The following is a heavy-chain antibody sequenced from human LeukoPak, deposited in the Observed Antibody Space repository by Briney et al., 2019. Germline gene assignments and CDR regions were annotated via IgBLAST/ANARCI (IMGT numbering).Heavy chain of an antibody. CDR1: GFTVSSNY. J-gene: IGHJ6*03. Sequence: GGSLRLSCAASGFTVSSNYMSWVRQAPGKGLEWVSVIYSGGSTYYADSVKGRFTISRDNSKNTLYLQMNSLRAEDTAVYYCARPGVTGYYHMDVWGKGTTVTVSS. V-gene: IGHV3-53*01. CDR2: IYSGGST. D-gene: IGHD1-1*01. CDR3: ARPGVTGYYHMDV.